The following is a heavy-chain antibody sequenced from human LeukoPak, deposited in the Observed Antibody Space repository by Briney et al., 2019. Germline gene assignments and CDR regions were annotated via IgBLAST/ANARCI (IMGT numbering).Heavy chain of an antibody. CDR2: IYYSGST. V-gene: IGHV4-59*01. CDR3: VRDRVLGAFDI. J-gene: IGHJ3*02. CDR1: GGPISSYS. Sequence: PSETLSLTCTVSGGPISSYSWTWIRLPPGKGLEWIGSIYYSGSTNYNPSLKSRVTISVDTSKNQFSLKLSSVTAADTAVYYCVRDRVLGAFDIWGQGTMVTVSS. D-gene: IGHD3-16*01.